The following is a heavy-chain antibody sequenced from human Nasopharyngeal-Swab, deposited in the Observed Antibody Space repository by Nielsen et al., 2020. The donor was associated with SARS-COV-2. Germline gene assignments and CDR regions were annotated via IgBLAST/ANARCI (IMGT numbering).Heavy chain of an antibody. Sequence: ASVKVSCKASGYTFTSYYMHWVRQAPGQGLEWMGIINPSGGSTSYAQKFQGRVTMTRDTSTSTVYMELSSLRSEDTAVYYCAREIVGADQQNNWFDPGAREPWSPSPQ. D-gene: IGHD1-26*01. CDR2: INPSGGST. CDR1: GYTFTSYY. J-gene: IGHJ5*02. CDR3: AREIVGADQQNNWFDP. V-gene: IGHV1-46*01.